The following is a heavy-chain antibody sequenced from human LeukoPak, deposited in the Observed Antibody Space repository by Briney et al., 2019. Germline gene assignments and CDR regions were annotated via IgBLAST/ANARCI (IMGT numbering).Heavy chain of an antibody. Sequence: GGSLRLSCAASGFIFNEYAMHWVRQAPGKGLEWVSGISWNSGNIDYADSVKGRFTISRDNAKNSLYLQMNSLRAEDTAVYYCARDYGGSSPFDYWGQGTLVTVSS. CDR2: ISWNSGNI. V-gene: IGHV3-9*01. J-gene: IGHJ4*02. CDR3: ARDYGGSSPFDY. CDR1: GFIFNEYA. D-gene: IGHD4-23*01.